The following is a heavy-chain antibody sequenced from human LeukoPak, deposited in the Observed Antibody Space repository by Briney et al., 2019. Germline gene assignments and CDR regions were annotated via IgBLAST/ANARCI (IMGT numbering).Heavy chain of an antibody. CDR1: GYTFTDNA. Sequence: ASVKVSCKPSGYTFTDNALHWVRQAPGQRLEWMGWIRTDNGHTKYSQKFEGRVTLTRDTSASTVYVELNSLRSEDTAVYYCGRGGSSGVDYWGQGTLVTVSS. V-gene: IGHV1-3*04. CDR2: IRTDNGHT. D-gene: IGHD2-15*01. J-gene: IGHJ4*02. CDR3: GRGGSSGVDY.